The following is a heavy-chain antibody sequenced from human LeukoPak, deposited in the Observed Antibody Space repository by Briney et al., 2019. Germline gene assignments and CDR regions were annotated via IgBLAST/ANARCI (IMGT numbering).Heavy chain of an antibody. J-gene: IGHJ6*02. CDR1: GYTFTSYD. CDR3: ARELAYRTIFGVVKRYYYYGMEV. Sequence: ASVKVSCKASGYTFTSYDINWVRQATGPGLEWMGWMNPNSGHTGYAQKFQRRVTMNRNTSIRTAYMELSSLRSEDMAVYYCARELAYRTIFGVVKRYYYYGMEVWGQGTTVTVSS. CDR2: MNPNSGHT. D-gene: IGHD3-3*01. V-gene: IGHV1-8*01.